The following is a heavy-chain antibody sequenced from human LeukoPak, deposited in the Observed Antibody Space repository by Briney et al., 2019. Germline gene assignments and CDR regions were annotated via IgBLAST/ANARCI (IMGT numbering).Heavy chain of an antibody. CDR3: AREGSYYFDC. Sequence: GGSLRLSCAASGFTFSSYQMHWVRQAPGKGLEWVSYISPSGPTMYYADSVKGRFTISRDNAKNSLYLQMNSLRAEDTAVYYCAREGSYYFDCWGQGTLVTVSS. CDR1: GFTFSSYQ. J-gene: IGHJ4*02. CDR2: ISPSGPTM. V-gene: IGHV3-48*03.